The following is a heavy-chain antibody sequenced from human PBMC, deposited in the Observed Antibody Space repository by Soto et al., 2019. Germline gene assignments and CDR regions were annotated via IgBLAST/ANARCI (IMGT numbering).Heavy chain of an antibody. V-gene: IGHV3-23*01. D-gene: IGHD1-26*01. CDR3: AKSGSHSYFDY. CDR1: GFTFSSYA. J-gene: IGHJ4*02. Sequence: GGSLRLSCAASGFTFSSYAINWVRQAPGKGLEWVSAITPSGDNTYYADSVKGRFTISRDNSRNTLYLQMTSLRADDTAVYYCAKSGSHSYFDYWGQGTLVTVS. CDR2: ITPSGDNT.